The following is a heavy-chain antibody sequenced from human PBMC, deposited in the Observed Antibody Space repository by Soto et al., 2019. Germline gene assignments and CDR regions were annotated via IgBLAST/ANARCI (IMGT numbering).Heavy chain of an antibody. D-gene: IGHD4-17*01. V-gene: IGHV1-69*13. J-gene: IGHJ3*02. CDR1: GGTFSSYA. CDR2: IIPIFGTA. CDR3: ARDENTHTVTGAFDI. Sequence: RASVKVSCKASGGTFSSYAISWVRQAPGQGLEWMGGIIPIFGTANYAQKFQGRVTITADESTSTAYMELSSLRSEDTAVYYCARDENTHTVTGAFDIWGQGTMVTVSS.